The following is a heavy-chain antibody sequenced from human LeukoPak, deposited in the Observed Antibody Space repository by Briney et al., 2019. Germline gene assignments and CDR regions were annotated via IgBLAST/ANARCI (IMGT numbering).Heavy chain of an antibody. CDR2: INTDGSST. CDR3: ARDTRVRYCGADCQTAFDI. D-gene: IGHD2-21*02. V-gene: IGHV3-74*01. Sequence: PGGSLRLSCAASGFTFSTYWMHWVRQAPGKGLVWVSRINTDGSSTTYADSVKGRFTISRDNARNTLYLQVSSLRAEDTSVYYCARDTRVRYCGADCQTAFDIWGQGTMVTVSS. CDR1: GFTFSTYW. J-gene: IGHJ3*02.